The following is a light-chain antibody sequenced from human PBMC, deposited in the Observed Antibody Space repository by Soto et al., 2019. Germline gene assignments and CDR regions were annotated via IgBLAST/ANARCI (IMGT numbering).Light chain of an antibody. J-gene: IGKJ1*01. CDR2: GAS. CDR3: QQYNNWPPT. Sequence: EIVMTQSPATLSVSPGERATLSCRASQSVSSNLAWYQQKPGQAPRLLIYGASTRATGIPARFSGSGSGTEFTITISSLKSEDFAVYYCQQYNNWPPTFGQGTKVEIK. V-gene: IGKV3-15*01. CDR1: QSVSSN.